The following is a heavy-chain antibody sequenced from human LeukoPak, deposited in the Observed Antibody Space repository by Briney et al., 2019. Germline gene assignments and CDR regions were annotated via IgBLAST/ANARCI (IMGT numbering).Heavy chain of an antibody. V-gene: IGHV1-69*05. D-gene: IGHD3-22*01. Sequence: GSSVKVSCKASGGTFRSYAISWVRQAPGQGLEWMGRIIPIFGTTNYAQKFQCRVTIITDESTSTAYMELSSLRSEDTAVYYCARDTRKQRSSGYYLMDAFDIWGQGTMVTVSS. CDR1: GGTFRSYA. CDR2: IIPIFGTT. J-gene: IGHJ3*02. CDR3: ARDTRKQRSSGYYLMDAFDI.